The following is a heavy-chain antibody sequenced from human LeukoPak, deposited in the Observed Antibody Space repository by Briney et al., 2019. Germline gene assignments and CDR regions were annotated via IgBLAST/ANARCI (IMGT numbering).Heavy chain of an antibody. CDR2: ISHDGSEK. Sequence: GGSLRLSCAASGFTFNTYSMNWVRQPPGKGLEWVAHISHDGSEKHYVDSVKGRFTISRDNARNSQFLQMNSLRVDDTAVYYCASGGGWVFFNWGQGTLVTVSS. CDR3: ASGGGWVFFN. J-gene: IGHJ4*02. V-gene: IGHV3-7*01. CDR1: GFTFNTYS. D-gene: IGHD6-19*01.